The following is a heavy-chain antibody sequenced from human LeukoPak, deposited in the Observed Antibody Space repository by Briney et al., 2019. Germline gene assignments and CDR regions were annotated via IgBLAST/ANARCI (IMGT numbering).Heavy chain of an antibody. CDR1: GFTFSSYG. D-gene: IGHD3-22*01. CDR2: IWYDGSNK. Sequence: GGSLRLSCAASGFTFSSYGMHWVRQAPGKGLEWVAVIWYDGSNKHYADSVKGRFTISRDNSKNTLYLQMNSLRAEDTAVYYCARDWGYDSSGYYGYFDYWGQGTLVTVSS. J-gene: IGHJ4*02. V-gene: IGHV3-33*01. CDR3: ARDWGYDSSGYYGYFDY.